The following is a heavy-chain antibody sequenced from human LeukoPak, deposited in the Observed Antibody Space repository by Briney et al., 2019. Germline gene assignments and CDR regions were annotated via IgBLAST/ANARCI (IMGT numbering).Heavy chain of an antibody. Sequence: GGSLRLSCAASGFTFSSYAMTWVRQAPGKGLEWVSTISDNGGSTYYADSVKGRFTNSRDNSKNTLYLQMNSLRAEDTAVYYCAKGREWLVQVFDYWGQGTLVTVSS. CDR2: ISDNGGST. CDR1: GFTFSSYA. J-gene: IGHJ4*02. D-gene: IGHD6-19*01. V-gene: IGHV3-23*01. CDR3: AKGREWLVQVFDY.